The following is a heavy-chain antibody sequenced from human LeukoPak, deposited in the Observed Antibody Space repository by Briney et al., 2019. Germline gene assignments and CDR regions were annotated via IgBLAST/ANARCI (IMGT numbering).Heavy chain of an antibody. CDR3: AKDFSGYAYDY. CDR2: ISGSGTTT. J-gene: IGHJ4*02. V-gene: IGHV3-23*01. D-gene: IGHD3-22*01. Sequence: GGSLRLSCAASGFIFKTYTMTWVRQAPGKGLEWVSSISGSGTTTYFADSVKGRFTISRDNSKNTLYLQINSLRAEDTAVYYCAKDFSGYAYDYWGQGTLVTVSS. CDR1: GFIFKTYT.